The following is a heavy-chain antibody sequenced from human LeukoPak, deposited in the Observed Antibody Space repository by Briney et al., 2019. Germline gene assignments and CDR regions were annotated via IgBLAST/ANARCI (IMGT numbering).Heavy chain of an antibody. V-gene: IGHV3-53*01. Sequence: GGSLRLSCAASGVTVSSNFLSWVRQPPGKGLEWVSDIYSGGSTYYADSVKGRFTISRDNSKNTLYLQMNSLRAEDTAVYYCTRGGGGSFPHYWGQGTLVTVSS. CDR1: GVTVSSNF. CDR2: IYSGGST. D-gene: IGHD2-21*01. J-gene: IGHJ4*02. CDR3: TRGGGGSFPHY.